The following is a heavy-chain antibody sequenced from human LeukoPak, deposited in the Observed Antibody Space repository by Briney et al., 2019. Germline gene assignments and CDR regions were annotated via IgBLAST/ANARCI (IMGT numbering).Heavy chain of an antibody. Sequence: GASVKVSCKASGYTFTSYAMNWVRQAPGQGLEWMGWINPNSGGTNYAQKFQGRVTMTRDTSISTAYMELSRLRSDDTAVYYCARQLVRGYFDYWGQGTLVTVSS. V-gene: IGHV1-2*02. D-gene: IGHD6-13*01. CDR2: INPNSGGT. CDR1: GYTFTSYA. J-gene: IGHJ4*02. CDR3: ARQLVRGYFDY.